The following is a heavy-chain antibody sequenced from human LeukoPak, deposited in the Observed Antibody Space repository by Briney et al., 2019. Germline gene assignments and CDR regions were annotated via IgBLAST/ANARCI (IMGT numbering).Heavy chain of an antibody. CDR1: GFTFSSYA. CDR3: AKEGGAAAVAGLFDY. D-gene: IGHD6-19*01. V-gene: IGHV3-23*01. J-gene: IGHJ4*02. Sequence: GGSLRLSCAASGFTFSSYAMSWVRQAPGEGLEWVSAISGSGGSTYYADSVKGRFTISRDNSKNTVYLQVNSLRAKDTGVYYCAKEGGAAAVAGLFDYWGQGTLVTVSS. CDR2: ISGSGGST.